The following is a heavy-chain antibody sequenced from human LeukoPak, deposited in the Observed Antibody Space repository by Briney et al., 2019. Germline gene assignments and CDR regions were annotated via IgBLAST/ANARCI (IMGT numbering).Heavy chain of an antibody. Sequence: GSLRLSCAASGFTFSSYGMHWVRQAPGKGLEWVSYISSSGSTIYYADSVKGRFTISRDNAKNSLYLQMNSLRAEDTAVYYCARELTAMDEWGQGTMVTVSS. CDR3: ARELTAMDE. V-gene: IGHV3-48*04. D-gene: IGHD5-18*01. J-gene: IGHJ3*01. CDR2: ISSSGSTI. CDR1: GFTFSSYG.